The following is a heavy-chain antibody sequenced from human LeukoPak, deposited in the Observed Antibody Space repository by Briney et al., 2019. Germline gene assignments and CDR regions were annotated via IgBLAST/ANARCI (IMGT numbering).Heavy chain of an antibody. J-gene: IGHJ3*01. D-gene: IGHD3-22*01. CDR3: ARDYYDSSGPSDAFDL. CDR2: VYYSGSP. V-gene: IGHV4-39*07. CDR1: GGSVSGTSYY. Sequence: SETLSLTCTVSGGSVSGTSYYWGWIRQPPGKGLEWIGSVYYSGSPYYNPSLKSRVTISVDTSENQFSLKLSSVTAADTAVYYCARDYYDSSGPSDAFDLWGQGTMVTVSS.